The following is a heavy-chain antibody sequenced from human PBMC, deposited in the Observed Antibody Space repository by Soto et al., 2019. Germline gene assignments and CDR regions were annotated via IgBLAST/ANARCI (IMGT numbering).Heavy chain of an antibody. J-gene: IGHJ6*02. CDR1: GFTFSAYG. D-gene: IGHD4-17*01. CDR3: AKDLRNFYYYGMDV. CDR2: ISHDGSNE. V-gene: IGHV3-30*18. Sequence: GGSLRLSFVASGFTFSAYGMHWFRQAPGKGLEWVAVISHDGSNEYYADSVMGRCTISRDNSRNTLNLQLNSLGSDDTAVYYCAKDLRNFYYYGMDVWGRGTTVTVSS.